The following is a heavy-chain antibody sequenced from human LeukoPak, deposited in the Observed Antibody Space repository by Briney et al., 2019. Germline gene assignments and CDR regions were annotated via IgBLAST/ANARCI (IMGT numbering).Heavy chain of an antibody. CDR1: GGSISSGGYY. Sequence: SETLSLTCTVSGGSISSGGYYWSWIRQHPGKGLEWIGYIYYSGSTYYNPSLKSRVTISVDTSKNQFSLKLSSVTAADTAVYYCARDRRSPGEGYYSDYWGQGTLVTVSS. CDR2: IYYSGST. CDR3: ARDRRSPGEGYYSDY. V-gene: IGHV4-31*03. D-gene: IGHD3-16*01. J-gene: IGHJ4*02.